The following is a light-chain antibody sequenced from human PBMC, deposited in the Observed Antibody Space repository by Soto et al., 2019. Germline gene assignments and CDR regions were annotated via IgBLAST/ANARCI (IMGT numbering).Light chain of an antibody. J-gene: IGKJ1*01. V-gene: IGKV3-20*01. CDR3: QQYGSSPQT. CDR1: QSVSSSY. Sequence: EVVLTKSPGTLSLSPGERATLSCRASQSVSSSYLAWYQQKPGQAPRLLIYGASSRATGIPDRFSGSGSGTDFTLTIIRLEPEDFAVYYCQQYGSSPQTVGQGTKVDIK. CDR2: GAS.